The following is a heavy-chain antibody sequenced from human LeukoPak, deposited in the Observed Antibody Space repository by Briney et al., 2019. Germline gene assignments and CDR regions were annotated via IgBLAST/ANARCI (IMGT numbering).Heavy chain of an antibody. Sequence: GASVKVSCKASGYTFTGYYMHWVRQAPGQGLEWMGRIHPNSGGTNYAQKFQGRVTMTRDTSISTAYMELSRLRSDDTAVYYCARSAGVGELLDYWGQGTLVTVSS. J-gene: IGHJ4*02. CDR2: IHPNSGGT. V-gene: IGHV1-2*06. D-gene: IGHD3-10*01. CDR3: ARSAGVGELLDY. CDR1: GYTFTGYY.